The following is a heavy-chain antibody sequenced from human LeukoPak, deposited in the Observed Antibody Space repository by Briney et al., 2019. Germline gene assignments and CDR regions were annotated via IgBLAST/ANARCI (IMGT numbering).Heavy chain of an antibody. Sequence: SETLSLTCTVSGGSISSSSYYWGWIRQPPGKGLEWIASIYYSGSTYYNPSLKSRVTISVDTSKNRFSLKLSSVTAADTAVYYCAGHLPYSNYCYYWGQGTLVTVSS. CDR2: IYYSGST. J-gene: IGHJ4*02. D-gene: IGHD4-11*01. CDR1: GGSISSSSYY. V-gene: IGHV4-39*01. CDR3: AGHLPYSNYCYY.